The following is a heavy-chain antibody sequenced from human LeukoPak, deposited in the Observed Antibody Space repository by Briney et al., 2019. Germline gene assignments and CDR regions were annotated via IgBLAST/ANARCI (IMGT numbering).Heavy chain of an antibody. CDR1: GFTFSSYS. V-gene: IGHV3-48*01. CDR2: ISSSSSTI. J-gene: IGHJ4*02. Sequence: PGGSLRLSCAASGFTFSSYSMSWVRRAPGKGLEWVSYISSSSSTIYYADSVKGRFTISRDNAKNSLYLQMNSLRAEDTAVYYCARDGKLPDYWGQGTLVTVSS. D-gene: IGHD1-26*01. CDR3: ARDGKLPDY.